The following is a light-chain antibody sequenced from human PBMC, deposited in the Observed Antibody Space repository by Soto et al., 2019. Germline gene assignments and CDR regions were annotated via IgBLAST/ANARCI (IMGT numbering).Light chain of an antibody. CDR2: EVY. CDR3: SSYVGNNNLV. V-gene: IGLV2-8*01. J-gene: IGLJ3*02. CDR1: FNDVGGYNY. Sequence: QSALTQPPSASGSPGQSVTISCTGTFNDVGGYNYVSWYQQHPGKAPKVIIYEVYKRPSGVPDRFSGSKSGKTASLTVSGLQADDEADYYCSSYVGNNNLVFGGGTKPTVL.